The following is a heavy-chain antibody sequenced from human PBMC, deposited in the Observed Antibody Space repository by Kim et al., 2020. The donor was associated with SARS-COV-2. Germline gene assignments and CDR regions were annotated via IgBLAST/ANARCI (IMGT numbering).Heavy chain of an antibody. CDR1: GFTFSSYA. CDR3: ARGAYYYDSSGQGSYFD. V-gene: IGHV3-30*04. D-gene: IGHD3-22*01. Sequence: EGSLRLSCVASGFTFSSYAMHWVRQAPGKGLEWVAVISYDGSNKYYADSVKGRFTISRDNSKNTLYLQMNSLRAEDTAVYYCARGAYYYDSSGQGSYFD. J-gene: IGHJ4*01. CDR2: ISYDGSNK.